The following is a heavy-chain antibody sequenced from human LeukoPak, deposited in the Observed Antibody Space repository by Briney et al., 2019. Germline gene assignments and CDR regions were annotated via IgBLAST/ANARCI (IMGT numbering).Heavy chain of an antibody. J-gene: IGHJ4*02. Sequence: PGGSLRLSCAASGFTFSSYWMSWVRQAPGKGLEWVANIKQDGSEKYYVDSVKGRFTISRDNAKNSLYLQMNSLRAEVTAVYYCARDAYYDFWSGLDYWGQGTLVTVSS. CDR3: ARDAYYDFWSGLDY. V-gene: IGHV3-7*01. CDR1: GFTFSSYW. D-gene: IGHD3-3*01. CDR2: IKQDGSEK.